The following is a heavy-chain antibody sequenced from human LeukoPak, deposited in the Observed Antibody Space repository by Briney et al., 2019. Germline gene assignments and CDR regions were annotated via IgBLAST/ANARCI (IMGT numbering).Heavy chain of an antibody. CDR1: GGSISSYY. J-gene: IGHJ3*02. D-gene: IGHD1-14*01. Sequence: SETLSLTCTVSGGSISSYYWSWIGQPPGKGLEWIWYIYYSGSTNYNPSLKSRVTISVDTSKNQFSLKLCSVTAADTAVYYCAREDSKRTPDDAFDIWGQGTMVTVSS. CDR3: AREDSKRTPDDAFDI. V-gene: IGHV4-59*12. CDR2: IYYSGST.